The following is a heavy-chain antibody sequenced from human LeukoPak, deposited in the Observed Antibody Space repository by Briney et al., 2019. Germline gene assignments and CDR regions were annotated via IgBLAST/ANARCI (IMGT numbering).Heavy chain of an antibody. Sequence: SVKVSCKTSGGTFNNSAISWARQAPGQGLEWLGGIMPLFGTAGYAQKFQGRVTITKDESTRTVYLELTSLTSDDTAVYYCARDVHGDYGSGWFDPWGQGTLVSVSS. CDR1: GGTFNNSA. CDR2: IMPLFGTA. CDR3: ARDVHGDYGSGWFDP. V-gene: IGHV1-69*05. D-gene: IGHD4-17*01. J-gene: IGHJ5*02.